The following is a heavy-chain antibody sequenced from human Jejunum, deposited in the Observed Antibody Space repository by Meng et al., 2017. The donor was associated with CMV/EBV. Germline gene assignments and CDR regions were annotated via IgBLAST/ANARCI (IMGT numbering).Heavy chain of an antibody. J-gene: IGHJ4*03. CDR2: FNPNGDVT. Sequence: QVQLVQSGAEVKKPGVSLELSCETSGFTFTTYFMHWLRQAPGQGLQWMGLFNPNGDVTTYSPRFQGRITLTGDTSTSTLYMELSSLTSDDTAVYYCAREMPMTCYFDQWGQGTLVTVSS. CDR3: AREMPMTCYFDQ. V-gene: IGHV1-46*01. CDR1: GFTFTTYF. D-gene: IGHD3-22*01.